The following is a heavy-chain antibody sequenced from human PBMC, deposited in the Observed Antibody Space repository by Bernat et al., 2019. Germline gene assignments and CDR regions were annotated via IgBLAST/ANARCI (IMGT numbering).Heavy chain of an antibody. D-gene: IGHD5-24*01. CDR1: GFTVSSNY. CDR2: IYSGGST. CDR3: ARDLPRPDDYYYYGMDV. J-gene: IGHJ6*02. Sequence: EVQLVESGGGLVQPGGSLRLSCAASGFTVSSNYMSWVRQAPGKGLEWVSVIYSGGSTYYADYVKGRFTISRDNSKNTLYLQMNSLRAEDTAVYYCARDLPRPDDYYYYGMDVWGQGTTVTVSS. V-gene: IGHV3-66*02.